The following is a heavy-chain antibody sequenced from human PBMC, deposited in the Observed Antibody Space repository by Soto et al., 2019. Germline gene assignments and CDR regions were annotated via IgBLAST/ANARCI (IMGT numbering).Heavy chain of an antibody. CDR2: ISSSSSYI. J-gene: IGHJ3*02. CDR1: GFTFSSYS. D-gene: IGHD3-9*01. CDR3: AKDARYFDWFPEEAFDI. Sequence: GGSLRLSCAASGFTFSSYSMNWVRQAPGKGLEWVSSISSSSSYIYYADSVKGRFTISRDNAKNSLYLHMNSLRAEDMTVYYCAKDARYFDWFPEEAFDIWGQGTMVTVSS. V-gene: IGHV3-21*01.